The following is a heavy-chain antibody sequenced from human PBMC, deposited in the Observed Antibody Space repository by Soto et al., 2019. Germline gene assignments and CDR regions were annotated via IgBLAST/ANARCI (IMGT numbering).Heavy chain of an antibody. CDR1: GGSISSGDYY. V-gene: IGHV4-30-4*01. Sequence: QVQLQESGPGLVKPSQTLSLTCTVSGGSISSGDYYWSWIRQPPGKGLEWIGYIYYSGSTYYNPSLQSRAXTXVXXSKTQFSLQMRSVTAADTAVYYCASHDYAHYGMDVWGQGTTVTVSS. D-gene: IGHD4-17*01. J-gene: IGHJ6*02. CDR2: IYYSGST. CDR3: ASHDYAHYGMDV.